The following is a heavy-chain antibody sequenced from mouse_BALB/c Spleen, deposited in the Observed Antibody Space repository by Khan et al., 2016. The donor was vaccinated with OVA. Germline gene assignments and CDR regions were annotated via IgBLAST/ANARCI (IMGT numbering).Heavy chain of an antibody. CDR1: GYIFTNYW. CDR3: AIEEALYYFDY. J-gene: IGHJ2*01. V-gene: IGHV1-76*01. CDR2: IYPGTDNT. D-gene: IGHD3-2*02. Sequence: VQLQESGAELVRPGASVKLSCKTSGYIFTNYWIHWVKQRSGQGLEWIARIYPGTDNTYYNEKLKDRATLTADKSSSTAYLQLSSLKSEDSAVYFCAIEEALYYFDYWGQGTTLTVSS.